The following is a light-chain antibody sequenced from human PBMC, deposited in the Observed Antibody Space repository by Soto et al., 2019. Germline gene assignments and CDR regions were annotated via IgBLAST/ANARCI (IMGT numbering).Light chain of an antibody. Sequence: EIVLTQSPGTLSLSPGERVTLSCRASQSVTSRHLAWYQQKPGQAPRLLIFAASGRPPTIPSMFSGSGSGTDFNLTISRLEAEDFAVYFCQQYHTSPYTFGQGTRLEIK. V-gene: IGKV3-20*01. CDR1: QSVTSRH. CDR3: QQYHTSPYT. J-gene: IGKJ2*01. CDR2: AAS.